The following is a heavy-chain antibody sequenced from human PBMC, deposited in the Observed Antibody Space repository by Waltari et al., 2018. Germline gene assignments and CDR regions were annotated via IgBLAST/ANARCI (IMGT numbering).Heavy chain of an antibody. Sequence: QVQLQESGPGLVKPSQTLSLTCTVSGGSISSGSYYWSWIRQPAGKGLAWIGRIYTSGSTNYNPSLKSRVTISVDTSKNQFSLKLSSVTAADTAVYYCARVRLYSSSSYGMDVWGQGTTVTVSS. V-gene: IGHV4-61*02. D-gene: IGHD6-13*01. J-gene: IGHJ6*02. CDR2: IYTSGST. CDR1: GGSISSGSYY. CDR3: ARVRLYSSSSYGMDV.